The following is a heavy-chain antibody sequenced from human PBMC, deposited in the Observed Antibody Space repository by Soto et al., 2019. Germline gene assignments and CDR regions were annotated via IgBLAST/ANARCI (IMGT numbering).Heavy chain of an antibody. Sequence: GGSLRLSCKGSGYSFTSYWIGWVRQMPGKGLEWMGIIYPGDSDTRYSPSFQGQVTISADKSISTAYLQWSSLKASDTAMYYCARHVRPHCSSTSCEDWFDPWGQGTLVTVSS. V-gene: IGHV5-51*01. CDR2: IYPGDSDT. CDR3: ARHVRPHCSSTSCEDWFDP. J-gene: IGHJ5*02. D-gene: IGHD2-2*01. CDR1: GYSFTSYW.